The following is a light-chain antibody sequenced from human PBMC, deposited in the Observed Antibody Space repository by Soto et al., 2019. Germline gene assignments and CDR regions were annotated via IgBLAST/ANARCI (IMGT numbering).Light chain of an antibody. CDR2: KAS. J-gene: IGKJ1*01. V-gene: IGKV1-5*03. CDR1: QSISSW. CDR3: QQYSTYSCT. Sequence: DIQMTQSPSTLSASVGDRVTITCRASQSISSWLAWYQQQPGQAPKLLIYKASNLESGVPSRFSGSGCGTQFTLTISSLQPDDFATYYCQQYSTYSCTFGQGTQVEIK.